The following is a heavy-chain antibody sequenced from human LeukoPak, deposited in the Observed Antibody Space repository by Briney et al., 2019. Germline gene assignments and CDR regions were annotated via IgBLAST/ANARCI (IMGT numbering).Heavy chain of an antibody. CDR2: AYYRSKWYN. D-gene: IGHD1-26*01. Sequence: SQTLSLTCAISGDSVSSNSAAWNRIRQSPSRGLEWLGRAYYRSKWYNDYAVSVKSRITINPDTSKNQFSLQLNSVTPEDTAVYYCARGPDQASDWFDPWGQGTLVTVSS. CDR3: ARGPDQASDWFDP. J-gene: IGHJ5*02. CDR1: GDSVSSNSAA. V-gene: IGHV6-1*01.